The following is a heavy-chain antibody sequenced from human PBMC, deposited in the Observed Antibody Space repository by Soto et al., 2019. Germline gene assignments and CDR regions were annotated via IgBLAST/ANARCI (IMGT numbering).Heavy chain of an antibody. CDR1: GFTFNNAR. V-gene: IGHV3-15*07. Sequence: EVQLVESGGGLVKPGGSLRLSCTASGFTFNNARMNWVRQTPGKGLEWVGRIKSKTDGDTATYAAPVKGRFTISRDDSKTTLYLQMNSLKTEDTAVYYCTTGDYTSGTDHWGQEILVTVSS. J-gene: IGHJ4*02. CDR3: TTGDYTSGTDH. CDR2: IKSKTDGDTA. D-gene: IGHD6-19*01.